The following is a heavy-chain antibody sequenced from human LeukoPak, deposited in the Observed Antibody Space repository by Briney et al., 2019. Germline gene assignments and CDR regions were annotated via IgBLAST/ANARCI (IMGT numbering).Heavy chain of an antibody. CDR1: GYTFTGYY. V-gene: IGHV1-2*02. J-gene: IGHJ4*02. CDR3: ARDSSSWSNNFDY. Sequence: ASVKVSFKTSGYTFTGYYMHWVRHAPGQGLEWMGWINPNSGGTNYAQKFQGRVTMTRDTSISTAYMELSRLRSDDTAVYYCARDSSSWSNNFDYWGQGTLVTVSS. CDR2: INPNSGGT. D-gene: IGHD6-13*01.